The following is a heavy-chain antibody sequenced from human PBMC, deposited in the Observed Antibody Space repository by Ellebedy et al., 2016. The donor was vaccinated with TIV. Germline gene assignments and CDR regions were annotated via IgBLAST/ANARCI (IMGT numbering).Heavy chain of an antibody. CDR3: ERTPIATRLIDY. CDR1: GDTVTSNRAA. D-gene: IGHD6-6*01. J-gene: IGHJ4*02. V-gene: IGHV6-1*01. Sequence: MPSETLSLTCAISGDTVTSNRAACNWLRPPPPRGLGCPGRTAYMSQWYTEYAFSVKGRMTISPDTSKNQFSLQLNSVTPGDTAIYYCERTPIATRLIDYWGQGTLVSVSS. CDR2: TAYMSQWYT.